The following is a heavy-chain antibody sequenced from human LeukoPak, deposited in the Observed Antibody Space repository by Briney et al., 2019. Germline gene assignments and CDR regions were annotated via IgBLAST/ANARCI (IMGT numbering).Heavy chain of an antibody. V-gene: IGHV4-30-2*01. Sequence: SETLSLTCTVSGVSISSGGYYWSWIRQPPGKGLEWIGYIYHSGSTYYNPSLKSRVTISVDRSKNQFSLKLSSVTAADTAVYYCASKHNYYDSSGYYLNWFDPWGQGTLVTVSS. CDR2: IYHSGST. CDR3: ASKHNYYDSSGYYLNWFDP. D-gene: IGHD3-22*01. J-gene: IGHJ5*02. CDR1: GVSISSGGYY.